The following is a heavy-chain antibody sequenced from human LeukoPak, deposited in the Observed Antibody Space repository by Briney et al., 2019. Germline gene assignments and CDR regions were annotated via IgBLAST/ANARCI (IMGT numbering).Heavy chain of an antibody. J-gene: IGHJ6*02. Sequence: PSETLSLTCTVSDGSISSYYWSWIRQPAGKGLEWIGRIYTSGSTNYNPSLKSRVTMSVDTSKNQFSLKLSSVTAADTAVYYCASFWSGPYYYYGMDVWGQGTTVTVSS. V-gene: IGHV4-4*07. CDR1: DGSISSYY. D-gene: IGHD3-3*01. CDR3: ASFWSGPYYYYGMDV. CDR2: IYTSGST.